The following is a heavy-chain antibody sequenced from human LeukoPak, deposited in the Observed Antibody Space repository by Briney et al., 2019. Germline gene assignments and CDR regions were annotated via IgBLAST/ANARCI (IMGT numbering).Heavy chain of an antibody. CDR2: ISGDGGRT. CDR1: GFTFDDYA. Sequence: GGSLRLSCAASGFTFDDYAMHWVRQAPGKGLEWVSLISGDGGRTYYADSVKGRFTISRDNSKNSLYLQMNSLRIEDTALYYCAKDIGGYSYAADYWGQGTLVTVS. CDR3: AKDIGGYSYAADY. D-gene: IGHD5-12*01. V-gene: IGHV3-43*02. J-gene: IGHJ4*02.